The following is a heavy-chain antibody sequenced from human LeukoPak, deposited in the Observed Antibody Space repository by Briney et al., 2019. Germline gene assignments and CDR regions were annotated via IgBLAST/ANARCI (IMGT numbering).Heavy chain of an antibody. CDR1: GFSFNNYA. J-gene: IGHJ3*02. CDR3: TKAGPDTYAFDI. CDR2: LSSSGLSP. Sequence: PGGSLRLSCAGSGFSFNNYAMYWVRQAPGKGLEWVSALSSSGLSPYYADSVKGRFSISRDISKNTLYLQMNSLRVEDTAVYYCTKAGPDTYAFDIWGQGTMVTVSS. V-gene: IGHV3-23*01. D-gene: IGHD2/OR15-2a*01.